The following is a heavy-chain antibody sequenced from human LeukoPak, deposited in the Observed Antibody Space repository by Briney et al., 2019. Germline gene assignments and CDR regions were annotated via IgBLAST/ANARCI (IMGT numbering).Heavy chain of an antibody. CDR1: GGSISSSNW. CDR2: IYHSGST. CDR3: ACITMVRGVPYYFDY. D-gene: IGHD3-10*01. Sequence: KTPETLSLTCAVSGGSISSSNWWSWVRQPPGKGLEWIGEIYHSGSTNYNPSLKSRVTISVDTSKNQFSLKLSSVTAADTAVYYCACITMVRGVPYYFDYWGQGTLVTVSS. V-gene: IGHV4-4*03. J-gene: IGHJ4*02.